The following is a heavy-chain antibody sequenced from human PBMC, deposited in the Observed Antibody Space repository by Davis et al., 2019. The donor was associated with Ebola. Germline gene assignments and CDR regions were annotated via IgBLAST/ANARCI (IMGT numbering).Heavy chain of an antibody. CDR2: IRYDGSNK. J-gene: IGHJ6*02. V-gene: IGHV3-30*02. Sequence: GESLKISCAASGFSFSDYYMSWVRQAPGKGLEWVTFIRYDGSNKFYADSVKGRFTISRDNSKNTLYLQMNSLRAEDTAVYYCARESSTYYGMDVWGQGTTVTVSS. CDR3: ARESSTYYGMDV. D-gene: IGHD6-13*01. CDR1: GFSFSDYY.